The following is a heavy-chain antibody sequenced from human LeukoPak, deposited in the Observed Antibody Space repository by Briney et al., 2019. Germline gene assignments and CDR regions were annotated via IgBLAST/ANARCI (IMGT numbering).Heavy chain of an antibody. CDR2: IRSKAYGGTT. CDR1: GFTFGDYA. Sequence: GGSLRLSCTPSGFTFGDYAMSWFRQAPGKGLEWVGFIRSKAYGGTTEYAASVKGRFTISRDDSKSIAYLQMNSLKTEDTAVYYCVRGSSWYDGTKAYFDYWGQGTLVTVSS. D-gene: IGHD6-13*01. CDR3: VRGSSWYDGTKAYFDY. V-gene: IGHV3-49*03. J-gene: IGHJ4*02.